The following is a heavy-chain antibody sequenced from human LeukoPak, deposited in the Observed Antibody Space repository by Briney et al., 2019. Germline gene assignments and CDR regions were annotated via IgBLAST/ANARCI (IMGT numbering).Heavy chain of an antibody. J-gene: IGHJ3*02. D-gene: IGHD5/OR15-5a*01. V-gene: IGHV3-30*02. Sequence: GGSLRLSCAASGFTFSTYGMHWVRQAPGKGLEWVAFIRSDGTSKYYTDSVKGRFTISRDNSKNTLYLQMNSLRAEDTAVYYCAKAVSGAFDIWGQGTMVTVSS. CDR3: AKAVSGAFDI. CDR1: GFTFSTYG. CDR2: IRSDGTSK.